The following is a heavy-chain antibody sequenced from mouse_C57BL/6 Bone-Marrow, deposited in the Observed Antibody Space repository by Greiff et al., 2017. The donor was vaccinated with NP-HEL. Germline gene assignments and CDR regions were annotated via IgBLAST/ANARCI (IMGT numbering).Heavy chain of an antibody. CDR1: GFTFTSYA. V-gene: IGHV5-9-1*02. J-gene: IGHJ3*01. Sequence: EVQLLESGEGLVKPGGSLKLSCAASGFTFTSYAMSWVRQTPEQRLEWVAYISRSGGYIYYAHTVKGRFTISRDNARNTLYLQMSSLKSEDTAMYYCTRDSPWFAYWGQGTLVTVSA. CDR3: TRDSPWFAY. CDR2: ISRSGGYI.